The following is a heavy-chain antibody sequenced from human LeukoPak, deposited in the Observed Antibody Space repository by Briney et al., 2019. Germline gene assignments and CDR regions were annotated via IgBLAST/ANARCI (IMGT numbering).Heavy chain of an antibody. CDR1: GGSISSSSYY. CDR2: IYYSGST. V-gene: IGHV4-39*07. D-gene: IGHD5-12*01. Sequence: KPSETLSLTCTVSGGSISSSSYYWGWIRQPPGKGLEWIGSIYYSGSTYYNPSLKSRVTISVDTSKNQFSLKLSSVTAADTAVYYCAREPGIVATIGDWFDPWGQGTLVTVSS. CDR3: AREPGIVATIGDWFDP. J-gene: IGHJ5*02.